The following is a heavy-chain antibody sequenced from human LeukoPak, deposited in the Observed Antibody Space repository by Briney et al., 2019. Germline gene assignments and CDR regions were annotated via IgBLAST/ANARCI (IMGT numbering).Heavy chain of an antibody. D-gene: IGHD2-21*01. J-gene: IGHJ4*02. V-gene: IGHV4-59*01. Sequence: GSLRLSCAASGFTFSSYSMNWVRQPPGKGLEWIGYIYYTGGTNYNPSLKSRVTISEDTSKNQFSLKLTSVTAADTAVYYCARASWAYSPFDSWGQGALVTVSS. CDR3: ARASWAYSPFDS. CDR2: IYYTGGT. CDR1: GFTFSSYS.